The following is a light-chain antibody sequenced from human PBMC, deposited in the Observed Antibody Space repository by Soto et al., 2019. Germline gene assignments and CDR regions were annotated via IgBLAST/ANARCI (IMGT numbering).Light chain of an antibody. J-gene: IGKJ5*01. Sequence: EIVMTQSPATLSLSAGDSAALSCKASQSVHNFLAWYQQKTGQAPRLLIYGVSSRASGIPDRLFGSGSGTDLNLTINRLEPEDFAVYYCQQYANSPITCGQGTRLEI. CDR2: GVS. CDR1: QSVHNF. CDR3: QQYANSPIT. V-gene: IGKV3-20*01.